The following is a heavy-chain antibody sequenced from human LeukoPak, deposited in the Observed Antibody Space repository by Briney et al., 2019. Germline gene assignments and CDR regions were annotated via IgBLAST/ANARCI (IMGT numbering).Heavy chain of an antibody. V-gene: IGHV4-30-2*01. J-gene: IGHJ2*01. Sequence: SQTLSLTCAVSGGSISSGGYSWSWIRQPPGKGLEWIGYIYHSGSTYHNPSLKSRVTISVDRSKNQFSLKLSSVTAADTAVYYCARVGLRRRYWYFDLWGRGTLVTVSS. CDR1: GGSISSGGYS. CDR2: IYHSGST. D-gene: IGHD5/OR15-5a*01. CDR3: ARVGLRRRYWYFDL.